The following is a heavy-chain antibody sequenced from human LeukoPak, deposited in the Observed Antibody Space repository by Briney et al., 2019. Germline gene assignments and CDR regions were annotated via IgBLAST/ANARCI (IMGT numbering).Heavy chain of an antibody. CDR1: GFTFSSYA. CDR2: IYYSGST. Sequence: GSLRLSCAASGFTFSSYAMSWIRQPPGKGLEWIGYIYYSGSTNYNPSLKSRVTISVDTSKNQFSLKLSSVTAADTAVYYCARASDGYSSSSYYYMDVWGKGTTVTVSS. J-gene: IGHJ6*03. D-gene: IGHD6-6*01. V-gene: IGHV4-59*01. CDR3: ARASDGYSSSSYYYMDV.